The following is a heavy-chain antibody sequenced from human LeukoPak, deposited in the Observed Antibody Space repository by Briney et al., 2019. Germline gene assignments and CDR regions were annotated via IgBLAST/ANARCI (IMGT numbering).Heavy chain of an antibody. D-gene: IGHD6-19*01. CDR2: INHNSGGT. J-gene: IGHJ4*02. Sequence: ASVKVSCRASGYTFTDYYMHWVRQAPGQGLEWMGWINHNSGGTNYAQKFQGRVTMTRDTSISTAYMELSRLRSDDTAVYYCARDYGAVAGTGYWGQGTLVTVSS. V-gene: IGHV1-2*02. CDR1: GYTFTDYY. CDR3: ARDYGAVAGTGY.